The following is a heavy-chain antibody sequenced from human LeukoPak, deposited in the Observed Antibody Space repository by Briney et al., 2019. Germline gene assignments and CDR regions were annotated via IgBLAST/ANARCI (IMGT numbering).Heavy chain of an antibody. Sequence: SETLSLTCTVSGGSISSYFWSWIRQPPGKGLEWIGNIYYSGSTNYNPSLKSRVTISVDTSKNQFSLKLTSVTAADTAVYYCARHLEGKFDYWGQGTLVIVSS. J-gene: IGHJ4*02. CDR1: GGSISSYF. CDR3: ARHLEGKFDY. CDR2: IYYSGST. V-gene: IGHV4-59*08. D-gene: IGHD1-1*01.